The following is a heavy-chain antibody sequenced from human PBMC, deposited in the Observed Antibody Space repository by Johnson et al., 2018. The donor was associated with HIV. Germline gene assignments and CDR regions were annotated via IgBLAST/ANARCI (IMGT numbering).Heavy chain of an antibody. CDR1: GFTFSSYA. CDR2: VYSTFGT. Sequence: VQLVESGGGLVQPGGSLRLSCAVSGFTFSSYAMHWVRQAPGKGLDWVSAVYSTFGTYYADSVRGRFTISTDNSKNTLYLQMNSLRREDTAVYYCARGVRNSYGYLLGTFDIWGQGTMVTVSS. D-gene: IGHD5-18*01. CDR3: ARGVRNSYGYLLGTFDI. V-gene: IGHV3-66*02. J-gene: IGHJ3*02.